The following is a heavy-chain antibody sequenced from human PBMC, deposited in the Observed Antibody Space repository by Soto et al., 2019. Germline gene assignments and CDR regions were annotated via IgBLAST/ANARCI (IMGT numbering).Heavy chain of an antibody. V-gene: IGHV3-7*01. Sequence: GGSLRLSCAASGFTFSSYWMSWVRQAPGKGLEWVANIKQDGSEKYYVDSVKGRFTISRDNAKNSLYLQMNSLRAEDTAVYYCARGDLAVAGPNYYYYYYMDVWGKGTTVTVSS. CDR3: ARGDLAVAGPNYYYYYYMDV. J-gene: IGHJ6*03. D-gene: IGHD6-19*01. CDR1: GFTFSSYW. CDR2: IKQDGSEK.